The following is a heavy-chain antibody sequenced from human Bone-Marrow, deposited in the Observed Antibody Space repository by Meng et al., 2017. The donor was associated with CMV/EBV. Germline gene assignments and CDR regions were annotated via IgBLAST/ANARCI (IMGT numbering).Heavy chain of an antibody. CDR3: AKGTIFGHARYGMDV. Sequence: GESLKISCAASGFTFSSYAIHWVRQAPGKGLEYVSAISSNGGSTYYADSVKGRFTISRDNSKNTLYLQMNSLRAEDTAVYYCAKGTIFGHARYGMDVWGQGTTVTVSS. V-gene: IGHV3-64*02. D-gene: IGHD3-3*01. CDR2: ISSNGGST. CDR1: GFTFSSYA. J-gene: IGHJ6*02.